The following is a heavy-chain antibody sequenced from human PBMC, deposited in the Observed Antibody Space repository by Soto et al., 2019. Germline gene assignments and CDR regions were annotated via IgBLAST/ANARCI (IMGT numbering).Heavy chain of an antibody. CDR1: GFNFNSYE. Sequence: PGGSLRLSCAASGFNFNSYEMSWVRQAPGKGLEWLSSISSGGSSIYSADSVKGRFTISRENAKNSLYLQMNSLRAEDTAVYFCARGSSGWFVMDVWGQGTTVTVSS. V-gene: IGHV3-48*03. J-gene: IGHJ6*02. D-gene: IGHD6-19*01. CDR2: ISSGGSSI. CDR3: ARGSSGWFVMDV.